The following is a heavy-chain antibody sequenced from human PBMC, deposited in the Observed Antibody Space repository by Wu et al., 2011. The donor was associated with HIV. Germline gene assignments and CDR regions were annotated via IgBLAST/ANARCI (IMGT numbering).Heavy chain of an antibody. J-gene: IGHJ6*02. CDR2: IVVGSGNT. V-gene: IGHV1-58*02. CDR3: AKREQWFGEDYGMDV. CDR1: GFTFNSSA. D-gene: IGHD3-10*01. Sequence: QMQLVQSGPEMKKPGTSVKFSCKASGFTFNSSAIQWVRQARGQRLEWIGWIVVGSGNTNYAQKFQERVTITRDMSTSTAYMELSSLRSADTAIYYCAKREQWFGEDYGMDVWGQGTTVTVSS.